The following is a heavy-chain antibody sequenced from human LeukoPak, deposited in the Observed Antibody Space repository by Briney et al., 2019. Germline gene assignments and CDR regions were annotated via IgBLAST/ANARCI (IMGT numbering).Heavy chain of an antibody. CDR2: INPNSGGT. D-gene: IGHD4-17*01. Sequence: ASVKVSCKASVYTFTGYYMHWVRQAPGQGLEWMGWINPNSGGTNYAQKFQGRVTMTRDTSISTAYMELSRLRSDDTAVYYCARGGDYGDYAFDYWGQGTLVTVSS. V-gene: IGHV1-2*02. CDR1: VYTFTGYY. CDR3: ARGGDYGDYAFDY. J-gene: IGHJ4*02.